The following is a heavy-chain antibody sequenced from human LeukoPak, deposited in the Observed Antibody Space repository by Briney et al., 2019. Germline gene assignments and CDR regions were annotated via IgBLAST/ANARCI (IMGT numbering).Heavy chain of an antibody. CDR3: ARNGLIDYYDSSGRAGYFDL. CDR2: ISWSSGSI. Sequence: GRSLRLSCAASGFTFDDYAMHWVRQAPGKGLEWVSGISWSSGSIGYADSVKGRFTISRDNAKNSLYLQMNSLRAEDTALYYCARNGLIDYYDSSGRAGYFDLWGRGTLVTVSS. J-gene: IGHJ2*01. CDR1: GFTFDDYA. V-gene: IGHV3-9*01. D-gene: IGHD3-22*01.